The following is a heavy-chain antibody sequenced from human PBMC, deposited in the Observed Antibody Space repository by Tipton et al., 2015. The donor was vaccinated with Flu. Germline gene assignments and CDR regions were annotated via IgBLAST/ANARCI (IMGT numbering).Heavy chain of an antibody. J-gene: IGHJ6*02. Sequence: CAASGFTFSSYSMNWVRQAPGKGLEWVSSISSSSSYIYYADSVKGRFTISRDNAKNSLYLQMNSLRAEDTAVYYCARDFWSGSLYYYGMDVWGQGTTVTVSS. CDR1: GFTFSSYS. CDR3: ARDFWSGSLYYYGMDV. D-gene: IGHD3-3*01. CDR2: ISSSSSYI. V-gene: IGHV3-21*01.